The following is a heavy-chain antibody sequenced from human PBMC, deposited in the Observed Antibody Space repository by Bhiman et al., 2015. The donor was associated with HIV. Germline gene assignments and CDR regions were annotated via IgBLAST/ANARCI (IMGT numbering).Heavy chain of an antibody. D-gene: IGHD2-2*01. CDR3: ARSTKYCSPTSCYRVHYGMDV. J-gene: IGHJ6*02. V-gene: IGHV3-9*01. Sequence: EVQLVESGGGLVPPGRSLRLSCAGSGFTFGEYAMHWVRHTPGKGLEWVSGISWNSDKVAYADSVKDRFTISRDNSKNTLYLQMKSLRAEDTAVYYCARSTKYCSPTSCYRVHYGMDVWGQGTTVIVSS. CDR1: GFTFGEYA. CDR2: ISWNSDKV.